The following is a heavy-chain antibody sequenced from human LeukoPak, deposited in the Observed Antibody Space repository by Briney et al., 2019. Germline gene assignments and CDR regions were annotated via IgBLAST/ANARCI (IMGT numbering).Heavy chain of an antibody. V-gene: IGHV4-34*01. J-gene: IGHJ5*02. D-gene: IGHD3-16*01. Sequence: SETLSLTCAVYGGSFSGYYWSWIRQPPGKGLEWIGEINHSGSTNYNPSLKSRVTISVDTSKNQFSLKLSSVTAADTAVYYCARDLLKVGFDPWGQGTLVTVSS. CDR1: GGSFSGYY. CDR3: ARDLLKVGFDP. CDR2: INHSGST.